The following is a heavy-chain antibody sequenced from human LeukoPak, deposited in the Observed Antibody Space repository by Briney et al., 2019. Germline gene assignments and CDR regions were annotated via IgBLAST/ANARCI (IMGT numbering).Heavy chain of an antibody. V-gene: IGHV4-38-2*02. CDR1: GYSISSGYY. Sequence: SETLSLTCTVSGYSISSGYYWGWIRQPPGKGLEWIGSIYYSGSTYSNPSLKIRVILSLDTSKNQFSLKLSSVTAADTALYYCARDSGTYYYDSSGFYAETNWFDPWGQGTLVTVSS. D-gene: IGHD3-22*01. J-gene: IGHJ5*02. CDR3: ARDSGTYYYDSSGFYAETNWFDP. CDR2: IYYSGST.